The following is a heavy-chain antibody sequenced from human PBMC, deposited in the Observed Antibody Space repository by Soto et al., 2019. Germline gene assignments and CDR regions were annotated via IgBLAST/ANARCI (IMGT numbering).Heavy chain of an antibody. J-gene: IGHJ4*01. CDR3: SRSRYSYGYGSYC. Sequence: QVQLVQSGAEVKKPGSSVKVSCKASGGTFSSYAISWVRQAPGQGLEWMGGIIPIFGTANYAQKFQGRVTINAEEPTSTAYRELGSARSENTAVYYCSRSRYSYGYGSYCWGHGTLVTVSS. D-gene: IGHD5-18*01. CDR1: GGTFSSYA. V-gene: IGHV1-69*12. CDR2: IIPIFGTA.